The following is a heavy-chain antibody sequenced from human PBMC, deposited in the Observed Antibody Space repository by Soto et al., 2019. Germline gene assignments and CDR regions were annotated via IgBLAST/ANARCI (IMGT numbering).Heavy chain of an antibody. CDR3: ARRVGDGLDAFDI. D-gene: IGHD1-26*01. CDR1: GYSFTSYW. J-gene: IGHJ3*02. V-gene: IGHV5-51*01. Sequence: GESLKISCKGSGYSFTSYWIGWVRQMPGKGLEWMGIIYPCDSDTRYSPSFQDQVTLSADKSIRTAYLQWSSLKASDTALYYCARRVGDGLDAFDIWGQGTMVTVSS. CDR2: IYPCDSDT.